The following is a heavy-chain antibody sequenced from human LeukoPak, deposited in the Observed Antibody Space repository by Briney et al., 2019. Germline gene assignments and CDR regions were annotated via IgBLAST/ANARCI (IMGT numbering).Heavy chain of an antibody. D-gene: IGHD3-3*01. V-gene: IGHV4-61*02. Sequence: SETLSLTCSVSGGSISSGSYYWNWIRQPAGKGLEWIGRIYTSGSTDYNPSLKSRVTISVDTSKNQFSLKLSSVTAADPAVYYCARDRPHTNYYYYGMDVWGQGTTVTVSS. CDR2: IYTSGST. CDR3: ARDRPHTNYYYYGMDV. J-gene: IGHJ6*02. CDR1: GGSISSGSYY.